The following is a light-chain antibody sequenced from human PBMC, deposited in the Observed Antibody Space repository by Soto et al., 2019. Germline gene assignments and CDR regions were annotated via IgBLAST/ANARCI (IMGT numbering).Light chain of an antibody. V-gene: IGLV2-14*01. Sequence: QSALTQPASVSGSPRQSITISCTGTSSDVGGYNYVSWYQQHPGKVPKLMIYDVSNRPSGVSNRFSGSKSGNTASLTISGLQAEYEADYYCSSYTSSSTYVFGTGNKVNVL. CDR1: SSDVGGYNY. J-gene: IGLJ1*01. CDR2: DVS. CDR3: SSYTSSSTYV.